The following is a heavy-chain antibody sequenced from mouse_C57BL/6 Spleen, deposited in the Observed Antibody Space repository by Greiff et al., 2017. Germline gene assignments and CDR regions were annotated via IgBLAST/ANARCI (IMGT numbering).Heavy chain of an antibody. CDR1: GFTFSSYG. Sequence: EVKLVESGGDLVKPGGSLKLSCAASGFTFSSYGMSWVRQTPDKRLEWVATISSGGSYTYYPDSVKGRFTISRDNAKNTLYLQMSSLKSEDTAMYYGARPGVEPFYAMDYWGQGTSVTVSS. V-gene: IGHV5-6*02. CDR3: ARPGVEPFYAMDY. CDR2: ISSGGSYT. J-gene: IGHJ4*01.